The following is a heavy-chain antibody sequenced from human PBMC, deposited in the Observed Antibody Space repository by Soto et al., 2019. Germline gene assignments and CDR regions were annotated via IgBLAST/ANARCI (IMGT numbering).Heavy chain of an antibody. CDR2: INSDGSIT. Sequence: GGSLRLSCAASGFSFSAHWMHWVRQVPGKGLVWVSRINSDGSITDYADSVKGRFTISRDNAKNTLYLQIHSLRAEDTALYHCARESWVPDYWGQGTLVTVSS. CDR3: ARESWVPDY. V-gene: IGHV3-74*01. J-gene: IGHJ4*02. CDR1: GFSFSAHW. D-gene: IGHD3-10*01.